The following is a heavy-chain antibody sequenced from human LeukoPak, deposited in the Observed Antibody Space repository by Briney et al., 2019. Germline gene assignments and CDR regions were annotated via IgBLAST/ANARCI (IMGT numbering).Heavy chain of an antibody. J-gene: IGHJ4*02. CDR2: ISSGGNTI. CDR3: ATASLYFDN. Sequence: GGSLRLSCAASGLTFSDSYTSWIRQAPGKGLEWVSYISSGGNTIKYADSVKGRFTISRDNARNSLYLQMNSLRAEDTAVYYCATASLYFDNWGQGTLVTVSS. CDR1: GLTFSDSY. V-gene: IGHV3-11*04.